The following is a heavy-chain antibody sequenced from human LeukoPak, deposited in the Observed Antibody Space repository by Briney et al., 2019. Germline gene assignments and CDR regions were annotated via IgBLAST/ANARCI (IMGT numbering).Heavy chain of an antibody. J-gene: IGHJ4*02. D-gene: IGHD6-13*01. CDR3: ARHRSGIASALDS. V-gene: IGHV4-59*08. CDR1: GGSINNFY. CDR2: IYHSGST. Sequence: PSETLSLTCTVSGGSINNFYWSWIRQAPGKGLEWIGFIYHSGSTNYNPSLKSRITISVDTSKNQFSLKLSSVTAADTAVYFCARHRSGIASALDSWGQGTLVSVSS.